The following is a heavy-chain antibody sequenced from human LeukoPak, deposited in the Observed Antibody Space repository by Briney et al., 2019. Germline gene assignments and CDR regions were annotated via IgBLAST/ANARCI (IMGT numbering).Heavy chain of an antibody. J-gene: IGHJ4*02. CDR3: AKDPRGKYSADTQIDY. Sequence: PGRSLRLSCAASGFTFDDYAMHWVRQAPGKGLEWVSGISWNSGSIGYADSVKGRFTISRDNSKNTLYLQMNSLRAEDTAVYYCAKDPRGKYSADTQIDYWGQGTLVTVSS. V-gene: IGHV3-9*01. CDR1: GFTFDDYA. D-gene: IGHD2-21*01. CDR2: ISWNSGSI.